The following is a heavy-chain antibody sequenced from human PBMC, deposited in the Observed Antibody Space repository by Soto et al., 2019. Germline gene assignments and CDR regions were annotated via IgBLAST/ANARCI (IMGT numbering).Heavy chain of an antibody. CDR1: GFAFSTFD. J-gene: IGHJ5*02. D-gene: IGHD3-10*01. V-gene: IGHV3-13*01. CDR3: ARGRSFSYDSTPPPMFDP. CDR2: IGTLSDT. Sequence: XVSLRLCGAGSGFAFSTFDIHWVRQAPGKGLEWVSGIGTLSDTFYAASVQGRFTISRQNAKNSVYLQMNSLRAGDTAFYYCARGRSFSYDSTPPPMFDPWGQGTLVTVSS.